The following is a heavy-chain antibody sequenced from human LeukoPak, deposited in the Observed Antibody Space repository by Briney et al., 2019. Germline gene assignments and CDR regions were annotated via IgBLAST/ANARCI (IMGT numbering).Heavy chain of an antibody. V-gene: IGHV3-23*01. J-gene: IGHJ4*02. Sequence: GGSLRLSCAASGFTFSSYAMSWVRQAPGKGLEWVSAISGSGGSTYYADSVKGRFTISRDNSKNTLYLQMNSLRAEDTAVYYCAKDGTLIVGATLPPSYFDYWGQGTLVTVSS. D-gene: IGHD1-26*01. CDR2: ISGSGGST. CDR1: GFTFSSYA. CDR3: AKDGTLIVGATLPPSYFDY.